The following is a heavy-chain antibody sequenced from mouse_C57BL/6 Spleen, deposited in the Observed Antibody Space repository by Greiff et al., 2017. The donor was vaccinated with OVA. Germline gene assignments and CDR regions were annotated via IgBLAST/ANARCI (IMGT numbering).Heavy chain of an antibody. Sequence: QVQLQQSGAELVRPGASVTLSCKASGYTFTDYEMHWVKQTPVHGLAWIGALNPDNGGTDYHQKFKGKAILTANKSSSTAYMELRSLTSEDSAVYYCTRAYGNYLDYWGQGTTLTVSS. J-gene: IGHJ2*01. CDR3: TRAYGNYLDY. CDR2: LNPDNGGT. V-gene: IGHV1-15*01. CDR1: GYTFTDYE. D-gene: IGHD2-1*01.